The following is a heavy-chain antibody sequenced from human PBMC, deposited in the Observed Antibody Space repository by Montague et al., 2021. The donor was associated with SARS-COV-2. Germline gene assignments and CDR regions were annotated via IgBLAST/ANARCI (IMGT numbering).Heavy chain of an antibody. CDR3: AREGFPISTSDPVGAFDI. D-gene: IGHD1-26*01. CDR2: ISYDGRKK. V-gene: IGHV3-30*04. Sequence: SLRLSCAASGFIFSSYAFHWVRQAPGKGLEWVAIISYDGRKKYYEDSVEGRSTISRDTSRNTLYLQMNSLRSEDTATYYCAREGFPISTSDPVGAFDIWGQGTMVTVSS. CDR1: GFIFSSYA. J-gene: IGHJ3*02.